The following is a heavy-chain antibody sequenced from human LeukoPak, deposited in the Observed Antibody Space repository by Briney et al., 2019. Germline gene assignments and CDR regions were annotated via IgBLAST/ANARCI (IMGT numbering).Heavy chain of an antibody. D-gene: IGHD3-10*01. CDR2: ISWKSGSI. Sequence: PGGSLRLSCAASGFTFNNYAMSWVRQAPGKGLEWVSGISWKSGSIGYADSVKGRFTISRDNAKNSLYLQMNSLRAEDTALYYCAKDLGAPGSGWFDPWGQGTLVTVSS. CDR3: AKDLGAPGSGWFDP. J-gene: IGHJ5*02. V-gene: IGHV3-9*01. CDR1: GFTFNNYA.